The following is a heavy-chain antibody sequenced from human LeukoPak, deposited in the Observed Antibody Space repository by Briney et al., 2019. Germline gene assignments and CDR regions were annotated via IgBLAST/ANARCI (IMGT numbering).Heavy chain of an antibody. J-gene: IGHJ5*02. D-gene: IGHD6-13*01. CDR3: AREGSSWYPNWFDP. CDR2: IYYSGST. Sequence: SETLSLTCTFSGGSITSYYWSWLRQPPGKGLEWIGYIYYSGSTNYNPSLKSRVTISVDTSKNQFSLKLSSVTAADTAVYYCAREGSSWYPNWFDPWGQGTLVTVSS. CDR1: GGSITSYY. V-gene: IGHV4-59*01.